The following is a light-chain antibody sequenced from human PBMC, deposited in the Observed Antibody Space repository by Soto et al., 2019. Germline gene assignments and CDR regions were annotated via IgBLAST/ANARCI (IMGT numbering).Light chain of an antibody. CDR2: AVS. CDR3: QQYGTSRT. V-gene: IGKV3-20*01. CDR1: QSVSNNY. Sequence: EIVLTQSPDTLSLSPGERATLSCRASQSVSNNYLAWYQQKPGQAPRLLIYAVSSRATGIPDRFSGSGSGTDFTLTISRLEPEDFAVYYCQQYGTSRTFGQGTKVEIK. J-gene: IGKJ1*01.